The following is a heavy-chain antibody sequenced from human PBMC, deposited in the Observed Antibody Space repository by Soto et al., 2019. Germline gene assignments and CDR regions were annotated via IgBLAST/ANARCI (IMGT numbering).Heavy chain of an antibody. J-gene: IGHJ5*02. CDR2: IYYSGST. V-gene: IGHV4-59*01. D-gene: IGHD4-17*01. CDR1: GGSISSYY. Sequence: TSETLSLTCTVSGGSISSYYWSWIRQPPGKGLEWIGYIYYSGSTNYNPSLKSRVTISVDTSKNQFSLKLSSVTAADTAVYYCARERDYGDFTRYNWFDPWGQGTLVTVSS. CDR3: ARERDYGDFTRYNWFDP.